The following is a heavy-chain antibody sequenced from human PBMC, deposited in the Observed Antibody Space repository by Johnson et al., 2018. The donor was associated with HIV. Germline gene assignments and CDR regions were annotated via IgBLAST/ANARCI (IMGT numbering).Heavy chain of an antibody. Sequence: VQLVESGGGVVQPGRSLRLSCAASGFTFSSYAMHWVRQAPGKGLEWVGRIKSKTDGGTTDYAAPVKGRFTISRDDSKNTLYLQMNSLKTADTAVYYCTTDSWWSTHDAFDIWGQGTMVTVSS. CDR2: IKSKTDGGTT. J-gene: IGHJ3*02. D-gene: IGHD2-8*02. CDR3: TTDSWWSTHDAFDI. CDR1: GFTFSSYA. V-gene: IGHV3-15*01.